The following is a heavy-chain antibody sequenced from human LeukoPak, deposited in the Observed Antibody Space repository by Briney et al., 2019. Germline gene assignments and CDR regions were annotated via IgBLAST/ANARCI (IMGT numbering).Heavy chain of an antibody. CDR2: IYHSGST. Sequence: SETLSLTCVVPGGSISSSNWWSWVRQPPEKGLEWIGEIYHSGSTNYNPSLKSRVTISVDKSKNKFSLKLSSVTAADTAVYYCARYDVGWYYFDYWGQGTLVTVSS. D-gene: IGHD6-19*01. V-gene: IGHV4-4*02. J-gene: IGHJ4*02. CDR3: ARYDVGWYYFDY. CDR1: GGSISSSNW.